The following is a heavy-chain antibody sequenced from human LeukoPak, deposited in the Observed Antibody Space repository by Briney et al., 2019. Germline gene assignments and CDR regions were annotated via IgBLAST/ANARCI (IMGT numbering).Heavy chain of an antibody. D-gene: IGHD2-21*02. CDR3: ARDTGIVVVTAGLDY. J-gene: IGHJ4*02. Sequence: AAVKFACKASGGTFSSYAISWVRQAPGQGLEWMGRIIPILGIANYAQKFQGRVTITADKSTSTAYMELSSLRSEDTAVYYCARDTGIVVVTAGLDYWGQGNMVAVSS. CDR2: IIPILGIA. V-gene: IGHV1-69*04. CDR1: GGTFSSYA.